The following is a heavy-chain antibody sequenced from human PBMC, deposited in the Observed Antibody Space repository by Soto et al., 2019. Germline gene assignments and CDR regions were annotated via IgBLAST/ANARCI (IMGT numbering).Heavy chain of an antibody. CDR1: GYTFTSFG. Sequence: ASVNVSCKASGYTFTSFGIRWVRQAPGQGLELMGWISAYNGNTIYAQKLHVRVTMTTDTSTSTAYMVLRSLRSDDTAVYYCARELVPAAIAGMDVWGQGTTVTVSS. D-gene: IGHD2-2*02. CDR2: ISAYNGNT. V-gene: IGHV1-18*04. J-gene: IGHJ6*02. CDR3: ARELVPAAIAGMDV.